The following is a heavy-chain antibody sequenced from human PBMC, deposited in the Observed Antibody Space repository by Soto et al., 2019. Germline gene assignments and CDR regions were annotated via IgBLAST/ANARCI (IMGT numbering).Heavy chain of an antibody. V-gene: IGHV1-3*01. J-gene: IGHJ4*02. D-gene: IGHD3-3*01. Sequence: GASVKVSCKASGYTSTNYAMYWVRQVPGQRLEWMGWINAGNGNTKYSQKFQDRVTITRDTSASTAYMELSSLRSEDTAVYYCARVLGVAKGDYWRQGTLVTVSS. CDR3: ARVLGVAKGDY. CDR1: GYTSTNYA. CDR2: INAGNGNT.